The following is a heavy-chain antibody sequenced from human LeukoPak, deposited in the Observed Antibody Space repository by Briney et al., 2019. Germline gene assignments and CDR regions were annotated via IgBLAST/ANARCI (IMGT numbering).Heavy chain of an antibody. V-gene: IGHV4-39*01. CDR1: GGSISSSTYY. J-gene: IGHJ4*02. CDR2: IYYSGST. CDR3: ARSLRSGVVAFDY. D-gene: IGHD2-15*01. Sequence: SETLSLTCTVSGGSISSSTYYWGWIRQPPGKGLEWIGTIYYSGSTYYNPSLKSRVTISVDTSKNQFSLQLRAVTPEDTAVYYCARSLRSGVVAFDYWGQGILVTVSS.